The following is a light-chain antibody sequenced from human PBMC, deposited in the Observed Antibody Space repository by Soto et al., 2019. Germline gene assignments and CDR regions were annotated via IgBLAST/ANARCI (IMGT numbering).Light chain of an antibody. CDR2: DAS. Sequence: EIVLTQSPATLSLSPGERATLSCRASQSVSSYLAWYQQKPGQAPRLLIYDASNRATGIPARFSGSGSGTDFTLKFSILEHEDFAVYYCQQRSNWPPAFGPGTKVDIK. V-gene: IGKV3-11*01. CDR1: QSVSSY. J-gene: IGKJ3*01. CDR3: QQRSNWPPA.